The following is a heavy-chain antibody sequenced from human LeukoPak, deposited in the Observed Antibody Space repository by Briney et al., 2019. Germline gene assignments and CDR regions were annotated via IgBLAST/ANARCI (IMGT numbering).Heavy chain of an antibody. Sequence: ASVKVSCKASGYTFTGCYMHWVRQAPGQGLEWMGWINPNSGGTNYAQKFQGRVTMTRDTSISTAYMELSRLRSDDTAVCYCARGSGGSSGSYYNPFDYWGQGTLVTVSS. D-gene: IGHD3-10*01. CDR3: ARGSGGSSGSYYNPFDY. V-gene: IGHV1-2*02. CDR2: INPNSGGT. CDR1: GYTFTGCY. J-gene: IGHJ4*02.